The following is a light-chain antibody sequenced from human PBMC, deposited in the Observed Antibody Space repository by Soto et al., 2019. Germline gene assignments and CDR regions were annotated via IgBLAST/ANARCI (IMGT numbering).Light chain of an antibody. Sequence: QSVLTQPASVSGSPGQSITISCTGSSSDVGGYNYVSWYQHHPGKAPKLMIYEVINRPSGVSNRFSASKSGNTASLTISGLQAEDEADYYCSSYTSDSSWVFGGGTKLTVL. V-gene: IGLV2-14*01. CDR3: SSYTSDSSWV. J-gene: IGLJ3*02. CDR2: EVI. CDR1: SSDVGGYNY.